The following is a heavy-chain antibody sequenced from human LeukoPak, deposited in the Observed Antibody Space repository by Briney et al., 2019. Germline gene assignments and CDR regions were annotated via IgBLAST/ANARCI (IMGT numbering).Heavy chain of an antibody. CDR2: FDPEDGET. D-gene: IGHD5-18*01. Sequence: ALVKVSCKVSGYTLTELSMHWVRQAPGKGLEWMGGFDPEDGETIYAQKFQGRVTMTEDTSTDTAYMELSSLRSEDTAVYYCATDGHDSRIQLCFGYWGQGTLVTVSS. V-gene: IGHV1-24*01. J-gene: IGHJ4*02. CDR3: ATDGHDSRIQLCFGY. CDR1: GYTLTELS.